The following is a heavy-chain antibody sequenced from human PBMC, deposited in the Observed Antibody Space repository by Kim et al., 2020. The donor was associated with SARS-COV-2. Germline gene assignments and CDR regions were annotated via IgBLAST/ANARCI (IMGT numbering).Heavy chain of an antibody. V-gene: IGHV4-34*01. CDR3: ARGTRQWLVRGPYYYYMDV. J-gene: IGHJ6*03. D-gene: IGHD6-19*01. CDR2: INHSCSS. Sequence: SETLSLTCAVYGGSFSGYYWSWIRQPPGKGLEWFWLINHSCSSNYNPSLKIRVTISVDTSKNQFSLKLSSVTAADTAVYYCARGTRQWLVRGPYYYYMDVWGKGTTVTVSS. CDR1: GGSFSGYY.